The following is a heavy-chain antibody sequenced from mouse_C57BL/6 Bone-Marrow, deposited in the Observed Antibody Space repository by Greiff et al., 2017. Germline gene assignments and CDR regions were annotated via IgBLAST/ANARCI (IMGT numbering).Heavy chain of an antibody. CDR2: IYPGSGST. Sequence: QVQLQQPGAELVKPGASVTMSCKASGYTFTSYWITWVKQRPGQGLEWIGDIYPGSGSTNYNEKFKSKATLPVDTSASTAYMQLSSLTSEDAAVYYCARPYYSNYWYFDVWGTGTTVTVSS. CDR1: GYTFTSYW. V-gene: IGHV1-55*01. CDR3: ARPYYSNYWYFDV. J-gene: IGHJ1*03. D-gene: IGHD2-5*01.